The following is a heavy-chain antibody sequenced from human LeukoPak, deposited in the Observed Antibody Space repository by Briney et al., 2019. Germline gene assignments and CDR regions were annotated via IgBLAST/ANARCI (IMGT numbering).Heavy chain of an antibody. Sequence: ASVKVSCKASGYTFTGYYMHWVRQAPGQGLEWMGWLHPNSGTAGHAQKFQGRVTITRDTSASTAYMELSSLRSEDTAVYYCARDGQQLVPGAFDIWGQGTMVTVSS. D-gene: IGHD6-13*01. CDR3: ARDGQQLVPGAFDI. CDR1: GYTFTGYY. J-gene: IGHJ3*02. V-gene: IGHV1-8*03. CDR2: LHPNSGTA.